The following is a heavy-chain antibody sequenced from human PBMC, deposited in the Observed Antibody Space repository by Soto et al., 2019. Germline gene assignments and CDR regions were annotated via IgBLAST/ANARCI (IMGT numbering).Heavy chain of an antibody. CDR2: IIPIFGTA. D-gene: IGHD4-4*01. CDR1: GGTFSSYA. V-gene: IGHV1-69*13. J-gene: IGHJ5*02. Sequence: GASVKVSCKASGGTFSSYAISWVRQAPGQGLEWMGGIIPIFGTANYAQKFQGRVTITADESTSTAYMELSSLRSEDTAVYYCARVPPVTPNWFDPWGQGTLVTVSS. CDR3: ARVPPVTPNWFDP.